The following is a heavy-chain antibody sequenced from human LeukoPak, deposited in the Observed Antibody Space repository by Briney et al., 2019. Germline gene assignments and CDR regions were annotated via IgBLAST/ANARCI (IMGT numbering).Heavy chain of an antibody. Sequence: ASVKVSCKASGYTFTSYYMHWVRQAPGQGLEWMGIINPSGGSTTNYAQKFQGRVTMTRDTSTRTVDMELSSLRSENTAVYYCARAFSSGRRFDYWGQGTLVTVSS. J-gene: IGHJ4*02. D-gene: IGHD2-15*01. CDR3: ARAFSSGRRFDY. CDR2: INPSGGSTT. V-gene: IGHV1-46*01. CDR1: GYTFTSYY.